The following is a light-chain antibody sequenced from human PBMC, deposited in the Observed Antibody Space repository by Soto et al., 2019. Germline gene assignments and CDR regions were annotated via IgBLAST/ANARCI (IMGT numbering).Light chain of an antibody. V-gene: IGLV4-69*01. J-gene: IGLJ3*02. Sequence: QLVLTQSPSASASLGASVKRTCTLISGHSSYAIAWHQQQPEKGPRYLMKLNSDGSHSKGDGIPDRFSGSSSGSDRYLTISSLQSEDSSDYYCQTWGTGIWVVGGGTQLTVL. CDR1: SGHSSYA. CDR2: LNSDGSH. CDR3: QTWGTGIWV.